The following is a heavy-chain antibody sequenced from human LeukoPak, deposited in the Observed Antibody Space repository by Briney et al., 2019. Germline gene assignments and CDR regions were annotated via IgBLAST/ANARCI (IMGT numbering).Heavy chain of an antibody. D-gene: IGHD6-6*01. CDR1: GYTFTSYD. CDR2: MNPNSGNT. Sequence: ASVKVSCKASGYTFTSYDIHWVRQATGQGLEWMGWMNPNSGNTGYAQKFQGRVTITRNTSISTAYMELSSLRSEDTAVYDWARGFYQYSSSGKIDYGGQGTLVTVSS. CDR3: ARGFYQYSSSGKIDY. V-gene: IGHV1-8*03. J-gene: IGHJ4*02.